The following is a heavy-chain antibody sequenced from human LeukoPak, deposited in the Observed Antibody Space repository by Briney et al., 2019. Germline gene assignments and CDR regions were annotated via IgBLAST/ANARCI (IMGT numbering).Heavy chain of an antibody. CDR2: INTDGTST. D-gene: IGHD3-22*01. Sequence: PGGSLRLSCAASGFTFSDYWIHWVRQAPGKGLVWVSRINTDGTSTTYADSVRGRFTISRDNAKNTLYLQMNSLRAEDTAVYYCARVGLYYYDSSGPVYYYGMEVWGQGTTVTVSS. V-gene: IGHV3-74*01. CDR1: GFTFSDYW. CDR3: ARVGLYYYDSSGPVYYYGMEV. J-gene: IGHJ6*02.